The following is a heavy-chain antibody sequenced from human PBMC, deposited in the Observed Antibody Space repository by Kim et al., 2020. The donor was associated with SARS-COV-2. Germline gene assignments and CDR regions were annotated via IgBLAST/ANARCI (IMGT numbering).Heavy chain of an antibody. D-gene: IGHD3-22*01. Sequence: GGSLRLSCAASGFTFDDYAMHWVRQAPGKGLEWVSGISGNSGSIGYADSVKGRFTISRDNAKTSLYLQMNSLRAEDTALYYCAKLAIPGYYEGSTTDIWG. J-gene: IGHJ3*02. CDR1: GFTFDDYA. CDR3: AKLAIPGYYEGSTTDI. V-gene: IGHV3-9*01. CDR2: ISGNSGSI.